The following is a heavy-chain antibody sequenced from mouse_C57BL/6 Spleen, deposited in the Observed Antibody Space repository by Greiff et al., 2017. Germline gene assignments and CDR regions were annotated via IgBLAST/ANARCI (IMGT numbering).Heavy chain of an antibody. CDR2: INYDGSST. J-gene: IGHJ2*01. D-gene: IGHD4-1*02. CDR3: ARVNWDYFDY. V-gene: IGHV5-16*01. Sequence: EVMLVESEGGLVQPGSSMKLSCTASGFTFSDYYMAWVRQVPEKGLEWVANINYDGSSTYYLDSLKSRFIVSRDNAKNILYLQMSSLKSEDTATYYCARVNWDYFDYWGQGTTLTVSS. CDR1: GFTFSDYY.